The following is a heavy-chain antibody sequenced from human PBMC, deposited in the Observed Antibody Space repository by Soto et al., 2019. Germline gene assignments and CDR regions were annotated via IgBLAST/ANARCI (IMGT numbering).Heavy chain of an antibody. V-gene: IGHV4-30-4*01. CDR2: IYYSGST. CDR1: GGSISSGDYY. J-gene: IGHJ4*02. CDR3: ARGYYYDSSGYYGILDY. Sequence: SETLSLTCTVSGGSISSGDYYWSWIRQPPGKGLEWIGYIYYSGSTYYNPSLKSRVTISVDTSKNQFSLKLSSVTAADTAVYYCARGYYYDSSGYYGILDYWGQGTLVTVSS. D-gene: IGHD3-22*01.